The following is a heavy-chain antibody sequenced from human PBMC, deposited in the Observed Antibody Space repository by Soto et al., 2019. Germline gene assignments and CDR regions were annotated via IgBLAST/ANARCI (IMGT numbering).Heavy chain of an antibody. J-gene: IGHJ4*02. CDR2: IYYSGST. CDR1: GSSISGGGYY. Sequence: SETLSLTCTVSGSSISGGGYYWSWIRQHPGKGLEWIGYIYYSGSTYYNPSLKSRVTISVDTSKNQFSLKLSSVTAADTAVYYCARGRVAGTMAADGYWGQGTLVTVSS. D-gene: IGHD6-19*01. V-gene: IGHV4-31*03. CDR3: ARGRVAGTMAADGY.